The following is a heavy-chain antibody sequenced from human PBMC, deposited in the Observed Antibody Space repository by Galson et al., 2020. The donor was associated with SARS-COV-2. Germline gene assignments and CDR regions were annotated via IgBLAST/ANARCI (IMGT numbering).Heavy chain of an antibody. D-gene: IGHD6-19*01. CDR3: AKGRITVAAHFDF. J-gene: IGHJ4*02. Sequence: GGSLRLSCAGSGFTFDDFALNWVRQAPGKGLEWVAGISWNGASIGYAQSVKGRFTISRDNAKNSLYLEMNSLRTEDTALYYCAKGRITVAAHFDFWGRGTLVTVSS. CDR1: GFTFDDFA. V-gene: IGHV3-9*01. CDR2: ISWNGASI.